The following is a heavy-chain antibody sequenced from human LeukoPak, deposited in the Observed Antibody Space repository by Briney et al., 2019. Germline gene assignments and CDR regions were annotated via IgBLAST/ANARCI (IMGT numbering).Heavy chain of an antibody. V-gene: IGHV4-39*01. J-gene: IGHJ4*02. CDR3: ARQVGGSKQVDY. Sequence: SSETLSLTCTVSGGSLSDSSYFWAWIRQPPGKGLEWLGSLFYTGVTYYNPSLKSRVTISVDTSKNQFSLKLSSVTAPDTAVYYCARQVGGSKQVDYWGQGTLVTVSS. D-gene: IGHD1-26*01. CDR2: LFYTGVT. CDR1: GGSLSDSSYF.